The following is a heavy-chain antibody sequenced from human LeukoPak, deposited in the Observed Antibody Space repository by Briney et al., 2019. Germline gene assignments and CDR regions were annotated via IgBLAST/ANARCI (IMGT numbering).Heavy chain of an antibody. D-gene: IGHD3-3*01. J-gene: IGHJ6*02. Sequence: SETLSLTCTVSGDSISSGGHYWSWIRQHPGKGLEWIGYIYYTGSTYYNPSLKSRVTISVDKSKTLFSLKLSSVTAADTAIYYCARDRVVGDRTGNVDVWGQGTTVTVSS. CDR3: ARDRVVGDRTGNVDV. CDR2: IYYTGST. V-gene: IGHV4-31*03. CDR1: GDSISSGGHY.